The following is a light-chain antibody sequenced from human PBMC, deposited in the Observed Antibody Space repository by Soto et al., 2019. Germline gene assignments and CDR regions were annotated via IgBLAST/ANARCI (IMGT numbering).Light chain of an antibody. J-gene: IGKJ3*01. CDR1: QSVSNSY. V-gene: IGKV3-20*01. CDR3: QQYGRSPGLFT. CDR2: DAS. Sequence: EMVLTQSPGTLSLSPGERATLSCRASQSVSNSYLAWYQQKPGQPPRLLIYDASSRATGIPDRFSGSGSGTDFTLTISRLEPEDFAVYYCQQYGRSPGLFTFGPGTKVDIK.